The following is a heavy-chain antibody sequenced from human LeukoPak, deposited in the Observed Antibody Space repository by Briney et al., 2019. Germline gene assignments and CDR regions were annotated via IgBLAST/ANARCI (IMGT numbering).Heavy chain of an antibody. CDR3: ARDRGRRMGFMVREVYDY. CDR2: INTDGSIT. D-gene: IGHD3-10*01. CDR1: GFTFSDYW. J-gene: IGHJ4*02. Sequence: GGSLRLSCAASGFTFSDYWIHWVRQAPGKGLVWVSRINTDGSITNYADSVKGRFSISRDNAKNTLYLQMSSLRAEDTAVDYCARDRGRRMGFMVREVYDYWGQGALVTVSS. V-gene: IGHV3-74*01.